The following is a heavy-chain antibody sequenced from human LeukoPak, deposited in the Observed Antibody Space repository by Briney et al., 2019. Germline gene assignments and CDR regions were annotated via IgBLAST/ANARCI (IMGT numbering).Heavy chain of an antibody. V-gene: IGHV3-74*01. CDR1: GFTFSRYC. J-gene: IGHJ4*02. D-gene: IGHD4-17*01. CDR3: ARDLREKDC. CDR2: ISPDGTTI. Sequence: AVTLRLSCAASGFTFSRYCRLWLRHAPGKGLVWVSRISPDGTTINYAYPVKGGFTASRDNAKNTLYVQMKSLRAEETAVYCCARDLREKDCWGQVTLVTVSS.